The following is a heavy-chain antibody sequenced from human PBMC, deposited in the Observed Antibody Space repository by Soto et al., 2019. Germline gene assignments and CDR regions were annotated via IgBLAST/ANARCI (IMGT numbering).Heavy chain of an antibody. CDR1: GYTFIRYG. V-gene: IGHV1-18*01. D-gene: IGHD3-16*01. CDR3: ARGGYYDKVWGKMNYYGLDV. Sequence: QVRLVQSAAEVKKPGASVKVSCKASGYTFIRYGITWVRQAPGQGLEWMAWISAYNDYTNYAQKLQGRVTMTTDTSTSTVYMELRSLRSDDTAVYYCARGGYYDKVWGKMNYYGLDVWGHGTTVTVSS. CDR2: ISAYNDYT. J-gene: IGHJ6*02.